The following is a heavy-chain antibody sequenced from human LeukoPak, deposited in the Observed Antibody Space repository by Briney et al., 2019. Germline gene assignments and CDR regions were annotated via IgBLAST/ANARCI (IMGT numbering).Heavy chain of an antibody. CDR3: ARVQGSGLFRWY. D-gene: IGHD2-15*01. CDR2: IYSDSST. Sequence: GGSLILSCAASGFTVSSKYMCWVRQAPGKGLEWVSVIYSDSSTYYADSVKGRFTISRDISRNTLYLQMSSLRAEDTGLYYCARVQGSGLFRWYWGQGTLVTVSS. CDR1: GFTVSSKY. V-gene: IGHV3-66*01. J-gene: IGHJ4*02.